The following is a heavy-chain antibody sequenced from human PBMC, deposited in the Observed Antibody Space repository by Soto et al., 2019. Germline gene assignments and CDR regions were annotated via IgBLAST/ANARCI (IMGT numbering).Heavy chain of an antibody. V-gene: IGHV3-11*01. CDR1: GFTLSDYY. Sequence: QVQVVEWGGGLVKPGGSLRLSCVASGFTLSDYYMSWISQAPGKGMEWVSYISSSGTIDNYADSVKGRFTISRDNAKNSMFLQMNGLRAEDKAVYYCARRTMGNYYYMDVWCKGTTVTVSS. CDR2: ISSSGTID. D-gene: IGHD3-10*01. J-gene: IGHJ6*03. CDR3: ARRTMGNYYYMDV.